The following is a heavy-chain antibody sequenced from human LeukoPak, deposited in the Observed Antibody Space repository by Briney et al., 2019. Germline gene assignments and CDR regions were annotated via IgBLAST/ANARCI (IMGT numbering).Heavy chain of an antibody. CDR3: ARDYYGSGSYGRVDY. CDR2: INPSGSDT. J-gene: IGHJ4*02. Sequence: ASVKVSCKATGYTFTAYYMHWVRQAPGQGLEWMGLINPSGSDTVYAQKFQGRVTMTRDMSTSTDYMELSRLRSDDTAVYYCARDYYGSGSYGRVDYWGQGTLVTVSS. V-gene: IGHV1-46*01. D-gene: IGHD3-10*01. CDR1: GYTFTAYY.